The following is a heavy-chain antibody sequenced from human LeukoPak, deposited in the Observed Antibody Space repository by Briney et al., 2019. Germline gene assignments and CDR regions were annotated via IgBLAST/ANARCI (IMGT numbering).Heavy chain of an antibody. V-gene: IGHV3-11*01. Sequence: GGSLRLSCAASGFTFSDYYMTWIRQAPGKGLEWVSYISNSGSTIYYSDSVTGRFTISRDNAKNSLYLQMNSLRAEDTAVYYCARGLVLYYFDYWGQGTLVTVSS. CDR1: GFTFSDYY. J-gene: IGHJ4*02. CDR3: ARGLVLYYFDY. D-gene: IGHD2-21*01. CDR2: ISNSGSTI.